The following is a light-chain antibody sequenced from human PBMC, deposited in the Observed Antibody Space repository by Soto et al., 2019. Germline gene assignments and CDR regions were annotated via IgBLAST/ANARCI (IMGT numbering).Light chain of an antibody. CDR2: GAS. V-gene: IGKV3-15*01. J-gene: IGKJ5*01. CDR3: QQYKNWPPIT. CDR1: QSVGSD. Sequence: ERVMKQSLATLSVSPGVRATLSCRASQSVGSDLAWYQQKPGQAPRLLIYGASTRATGIPARFSGSASGTEFTLTISGLQSEDFAVYYCQQYKNWPPITFGQGTRLEIK.